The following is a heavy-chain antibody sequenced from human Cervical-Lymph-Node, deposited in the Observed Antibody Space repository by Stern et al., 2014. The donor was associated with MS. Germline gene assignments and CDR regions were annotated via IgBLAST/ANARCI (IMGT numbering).Heavy chain of an antibody. CDR2: ISWNSGSI. Sequence: VQLVQSGGGLVQPGRSLRLSCAASGFTFDDYAMHWVRQAPGKGLEWVSGISWNSGSIGYADSVKGRFTISRDNAKNSLYLQMNSLRAEDTALYYCAKNLHPGIAAQNHYYYGMDVWGQGTTVTVSS. V-gene: IGHV3-9*01. CDR3: AKNLHPGIAAQNHYYYGMDV. D-gene: IGHD6-13*01. J-gene: IGHJ6*02. CDR1: GFTFDDYA.